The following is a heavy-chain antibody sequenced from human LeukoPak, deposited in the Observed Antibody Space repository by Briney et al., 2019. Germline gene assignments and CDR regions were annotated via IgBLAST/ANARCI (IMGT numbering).Heavy chain of an antibody. J-gene: IGHJ5*02. CDR1: GYTFTSYG. CDR3: ARPRAAVAGSGVWFDP. V-gene: IGHV1-46*01. CDR2: INPSGGST. D-gene: IGHD6-19*01. Sequence: ASVKVSCKASGYTFTSYGISWARQAPGQGLEWMGIINPSGGSTSYAQKFQGRVTMTRDMSTSTVYMELSSLRSEDTAVYYCARPRAAVAGSGVWFDPWGQGTLVTVSS.